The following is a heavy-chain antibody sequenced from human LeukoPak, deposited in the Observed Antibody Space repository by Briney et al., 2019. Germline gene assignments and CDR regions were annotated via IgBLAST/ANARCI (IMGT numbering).Heavy chain of an antibody. D-gene: IGHD6-13*01. V-gene: IGHV4-4*07. Sequence: PSETLSLTCTVSGGSISSYYWSWIRQPAGKGLERIGRIYTSGGTNYNPSLKSRVTMSVDTSKNQFSLKLSSVTAADTAVYYCARAGNPYTGYSSSWYYYYYMDVWGKGTTVTVSS. CDR1: GGSISSYY. CDR2: IYTSGGT. CDR3: ARAGNPYTGYSSSWYYYYYMDV. J-gene: IGHJ6*03.